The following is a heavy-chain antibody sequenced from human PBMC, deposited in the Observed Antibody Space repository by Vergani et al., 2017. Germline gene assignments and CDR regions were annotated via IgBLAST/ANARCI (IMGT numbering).Heavy chain of an antibody. Sequence: EVQLVESGGGLIHPGGSLRLSCEGSGFSFSGYWMHWVRQSPEKGLVWVSRIKSDGSITNYADSVKGRFTISRDNAKNTLYLEMNSLRAEDTAVYYCARDRGCATISCYFSGAFDYWGLGTLVSVSS. V-gene: IGHV3-74*01. CDR3: ARDRGCATISCYFSGAFDY. CDR1: GFSFSGYW. J-gene: IGHJ4*02. CDR2: IKSDGSIT. D-gene: IGHD2-2*01.